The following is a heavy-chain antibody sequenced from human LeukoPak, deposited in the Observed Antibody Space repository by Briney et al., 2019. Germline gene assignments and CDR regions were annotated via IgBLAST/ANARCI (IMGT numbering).Heavy chain of an antibody. J-gene: IGHJ4*02. V-gene: IGHV1-24*01. CDR3: ATFPYDYVWGSYRSPKYYFDY. Sequence: GASVKVSCXVSGYTLTELSMHWVRQARGKGLEWMAGFDPEDGETIYAQKFQGRVTMTEDTSTDTAYMELSSLRSEDTAVYYCATFPYDYVWGSYRSPKYYFDYWGQGTLVTVSS. CDR2: FDPEDGET. D-gene: IGHD3-16*02. CDR1: GYTLTELS.